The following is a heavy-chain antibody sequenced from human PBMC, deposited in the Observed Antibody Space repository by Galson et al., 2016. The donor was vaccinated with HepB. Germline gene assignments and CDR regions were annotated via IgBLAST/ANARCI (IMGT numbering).Heavy chain of an antibody. D-gene: IGHD6-13*01. Sequence: SLRLSYAASGFAFSAYWLSWVRQAPGKGLEWVANMKHDGSEISYGDSVKGRFTISRDNGKNSLFLQMNSLRAEDTAVYYCARDRWRGSSYFDSWGQGTQVTVSS. CDR3: ARDRWRGSSYFDS. V-gene: IGHV3-7*03. J-gene: IGHJ4*02. CDR1: GFAFSAYW. CDR2: MKHDGSEI.